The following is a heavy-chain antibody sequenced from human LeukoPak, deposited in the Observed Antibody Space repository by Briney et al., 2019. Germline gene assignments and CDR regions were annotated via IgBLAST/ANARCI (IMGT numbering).Heavy chain of an antibody. CDR3: AREASGSWALGPHYYMDV. J-gene: IGHJ6*03. Sequence: PGGSLRLSCAASGFTLSSYAMSWVRQGPGKGLEWVSAISVSGNTYHADSVKGRFTISRDSSKNTLYLQMNSLRAEDTAVYYCAREASGSWALGPHYYMDVWGKGTTVTVSS. CDR1: GFTLSSYA. D-gene: IGHD1-26*01. CDR2: ISVSGNT. V-gene: IGHV3-23*01.